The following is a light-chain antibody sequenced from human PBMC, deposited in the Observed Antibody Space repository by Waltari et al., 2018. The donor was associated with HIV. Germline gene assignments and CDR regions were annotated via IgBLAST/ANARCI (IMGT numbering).Light chain of an antibody. CDR3: ATWDSNLSAWV. Sequence: PGQKVTISCSGSRPKIGDTCITWYQQLPGTTPKLLIHENNKRPSGIPARFPGSKAGTSATLGIAGLQTGDEADYYCATWDSNLSAWVFGGGTKLTVL. CDR1: RPKIGDTC. CDR2: ENN. J-gene: IGLJ3*02. V-gene: IGLV1-51*02.